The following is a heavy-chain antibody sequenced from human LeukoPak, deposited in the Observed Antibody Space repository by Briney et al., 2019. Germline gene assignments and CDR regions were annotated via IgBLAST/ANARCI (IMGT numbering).Heavy chain of an antibody. Sequence: PGGSLRLSCAASGFTLSNSDMSWVRQVPGKRLEWVSTISSSGGWTYYTDSVKGRFTISKDNSKNTLYLQMNNLRAEDTAIYYRAKMGRSSQVRGVLEYWGQGTLVTVSS. J-gene: IGHJ4*02. V-gene: IGHV3-23*01. CDR2: ISSSGGWT. CDR3: AKMGRSSQVRGVLEY. D-gene: IGHD3-10*01. CDR1: GFTLSNSD.